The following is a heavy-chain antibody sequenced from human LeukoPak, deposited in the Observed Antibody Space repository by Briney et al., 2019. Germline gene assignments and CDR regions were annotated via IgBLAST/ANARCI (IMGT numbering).Heavy chain of an antibody. CDR3: ARGPGTSGYYYVLLYYFDY. CDR2: IYHSGST. CDR1: GGSISSGSYY. Sequence: PSETLSLTCTVSGGSISSGSYYWSWIRQPAGKGLEGIGSIYHSGSTYYNPSLKSRVTISVDTSKNQFSLKLSSVTAADTAVYYCARGPGTSGYYYVLLYYFDYWGQGTLVTVSS. D-gene: IGHD3-22*01. V-gene: IGHV4-39*07. J-gene: IGHJ4*02.